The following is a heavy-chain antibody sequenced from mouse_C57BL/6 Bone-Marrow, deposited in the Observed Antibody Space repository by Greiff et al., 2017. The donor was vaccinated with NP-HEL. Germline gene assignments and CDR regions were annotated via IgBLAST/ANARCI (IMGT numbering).Heavy chain of an antibody. CDR2: IRNQANGYTS. Sequence: EVKVVESGGGLVQPGGSLSLSCAASGFTFTDYYMSWVRQPPGQALEWLGFIRNQANGYTSEYSVSVKGRFTISRDNSQSMLYLQMNALRAEDSATDYCARYGSSYVFEYWGKGTTLTVSS. CDR3: ARYGSSYVFEY. V-gene: IGHV7-3*01. D-gene: IGHD1-1*01. CDR1: GFTFTDYY. J-gene: IGHJ2*01.